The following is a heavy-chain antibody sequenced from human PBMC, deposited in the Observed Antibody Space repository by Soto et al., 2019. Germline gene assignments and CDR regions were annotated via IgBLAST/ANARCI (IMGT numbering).Heavy chain of an antibody. J-gene: IGHJ4*02. CDR3: ARGHLGITTTGTWYDFDY. D-gene: IGHD2-15*01. Sequence: PSETLSLTCTVSGGSITSGDDYWGWIRQPPGKGLEWLGYIYYSGTTHFNPSLKSRVTISVDTSKNQFSLKLSSVTAADTAVYYCARGHLGITTTGTWYDFDYWGQGTLVTVSS. CDR1: GGSITSGDDY. V-gene: IGHV4-30-4*02. CDR2: IYYSGTT.